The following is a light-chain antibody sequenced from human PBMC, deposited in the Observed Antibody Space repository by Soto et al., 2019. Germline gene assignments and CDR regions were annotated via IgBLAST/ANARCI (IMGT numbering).Light chain of an antibody. CDR3: QQYYSYPRT. V-gene: IGKV1-8*01. Sequence: AIRMIQSPSSFSASTGDRVTITCRASQGISSYLAWYQQKPGKAHKLLIYAASTLQSVDPSRYRGSGSGTDFTHTISCLQSEDFATFYCQQYYSYPRTFVQVNKVEIK. CDR2: AAS. CDR1: QGISSY. J-gene: IGKJ1*01.